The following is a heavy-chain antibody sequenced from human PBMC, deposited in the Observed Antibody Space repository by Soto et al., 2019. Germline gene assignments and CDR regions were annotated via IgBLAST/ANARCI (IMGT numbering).Heavy chain of an antibody. CDR3: AKDHEQIYYYYYMDV. CDR1: GVTFSSYA. CDR2: ISGSGGST. Sequence: GGSLILSCAASGVTFSSYAMSWVRQAPGKGLEWVSAISGSGGSTYYADSAKGRFTISRDNSKNTLYLQMNSLRAEDTAVYYCAKDHEQIYYYYYMDVWGKGTTVTVSS. J-gene: IGHJ6*03. D-gene: IGHD6-13*01. V-gene: IGHV3-23*01.